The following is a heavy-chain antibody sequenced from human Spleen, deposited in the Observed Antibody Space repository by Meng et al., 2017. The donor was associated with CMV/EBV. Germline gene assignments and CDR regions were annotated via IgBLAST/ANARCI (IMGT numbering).Heavy chain of an antibody. CDR1: GDSITSGVYY. Sequence: SETLSLTCTVSGDSITSGVYYWGWIRQPPGKGLEWIGSIHYTGGPYYNPSFKGRATISTDTPMNQFSLTLTSVTAADTAVYYCARYSRGVGFDYWGQGSLVTVSS. CDR3: ARYSRGVGFDY. CDR2: IHYTGGP. D-gene: IGHD4-11*01. J-gene: IGHJ4*01. V-gene: IGHV4-39*07.